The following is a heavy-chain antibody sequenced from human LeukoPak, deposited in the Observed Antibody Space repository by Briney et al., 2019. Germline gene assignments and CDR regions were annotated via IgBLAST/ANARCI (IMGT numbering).Heavy chain of an antibody. J-gene: IGHJ6*02. CDR1: GFTFSSYA. V-gene: IGHV3-23*01. Sequence: GGSLRLSCAASGFTFSSYAMTWVRQAPGKGLEWVSAISGSGGSTYYADSVKGRFTISRDNSKNTLYLQMNSLRVEDAAIYYCARETSTGDDYGMDVWGQGTTVTVSS. CDR3: ARETSTGDDYGMDV. CDR2: ISGSGGST.